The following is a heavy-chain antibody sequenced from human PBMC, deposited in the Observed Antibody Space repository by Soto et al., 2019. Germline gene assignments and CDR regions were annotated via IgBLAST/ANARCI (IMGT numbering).Heavy chain of an antibody. D-gene: IGHD3-10*01. CDR2: ISYDGRNR. V-gene: IGHV3-30*18. CDR3: VKDQVVEGHYYGSSELFF. Sequence: QVYLVESGGGVVQSGRSLTLSCAASASGFTFRSYGMHWVRQAPGKGLQCVASISYDGRNRNYADSVKGRFTVSRDNSKNTLYLEMNSLRTEDTAVYYCVKDQVVEGHYYGSSELFFWGQGTLVTVSS. J-gene: IGHJ4*02. CDR1: GFTFRSYG.